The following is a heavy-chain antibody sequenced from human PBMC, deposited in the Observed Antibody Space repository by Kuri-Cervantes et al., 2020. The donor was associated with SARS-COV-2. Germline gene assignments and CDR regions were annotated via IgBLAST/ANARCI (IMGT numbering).Heavy chain of an antibody. D-gene: IGHD3-10*01. J-gene: IGHJ4*02. V-gene: IGHV3-23*01. CDR3: VKGSAASRPYYFDS. CDR2: ITDDGGST. Sequence: GGSLRLSCSASGFTFSSYTMHWVRQAPGKGLEWVSAITDDGGSTYHADSVKGRFTISRDNSKTTLFLQMNSLRAEDTAVYHCVKGSAASRPYYFDSWGQGTLVTVSS. CDR1: GFTFSSYT.